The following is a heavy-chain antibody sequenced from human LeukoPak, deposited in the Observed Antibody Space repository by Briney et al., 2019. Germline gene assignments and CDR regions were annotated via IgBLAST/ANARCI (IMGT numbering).Heavy chain of an antibody. D-gene: IGHD3-16*01. CDR2: INPSGGST. V-gene: IGHV1-46*01. J-gene: IGHJ3*02. CDR3: ARVRLRGYAEDPDGFDI. Sequence: GASVKVSCKASGYTFTSYYMHWVRQAPGQGLEWMGIINPSGGSTSYAQKFQGRVTMTRDTSTSTVYMELSSLRSEDAAVYYCARVRLRGYAEDPDGFDIWGQGTMVTVSS. CDR1: GYTFTSYY.